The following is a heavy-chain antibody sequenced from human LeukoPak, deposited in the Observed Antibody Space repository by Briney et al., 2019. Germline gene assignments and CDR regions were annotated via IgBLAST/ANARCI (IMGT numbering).Heavy chain of an antibody. CDR2: IYYSGST. CDR1: GGSISSYY. CDR3: ARGGTIRGDH. V-gene: IGHV4-59*01. Sequence: PSETLSLTCAVSGGSISSYYWSWIRQPPGKGLEWIGYIYYSGSTNYNPSLKSRVTISVDTSKNQFSLKLSSVTAADTAVYYCARGGTIRGDHWGQGTLVTVSS. D-gene: IGHD5-12*01. J-gene: IGHJ4*02.